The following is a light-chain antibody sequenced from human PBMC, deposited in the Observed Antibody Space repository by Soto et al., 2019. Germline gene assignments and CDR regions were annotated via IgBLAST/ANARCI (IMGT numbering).Light chain of an antibody. CDR2: EVR. V-gene: IGLV2-14*01. J-gene: IGLJ3*02. Sequence: QSALTQPASVSGSPGQSITISCTGTSSDIGGYDYVSWYQQRPGKAPKLMIYEVRYRPSGVSNRFSGSKSGNTASLTISGLQAEDEADYYCCSYARGSRAFGGGTKLTVL. CDR1: SSDIGGYDY. CDR3: CSYARGSRA.